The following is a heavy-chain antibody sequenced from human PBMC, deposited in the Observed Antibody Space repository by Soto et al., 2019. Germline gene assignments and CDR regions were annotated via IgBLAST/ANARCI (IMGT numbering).Heavy chain of an antibody. D-gene: IGHD5-18*01. CDR1: GGSLSSYS. CDR3: ARSIRGYSYAYGVNWFDP. V-gene: IGHV4-59*01. Sequence: SETLSLTCTVSGGSLSSYSWTWIRQPPGKGLEWNGYIYSNGNTNYNPSLKSRVTISVDTSKNQFSLKLSSVTAADTAVYYCARSIRGYSYAYGVNWFDPWGQGTLVTVSS. CDR2: IYSNGNT. J-gene: IGHJ5*02.